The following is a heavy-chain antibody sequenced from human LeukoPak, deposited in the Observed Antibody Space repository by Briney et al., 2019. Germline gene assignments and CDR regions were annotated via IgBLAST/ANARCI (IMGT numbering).Heavy chain of an antibody. CDR2: ISSSSSTV. D-gene: IGHD2-2*01. CDR3: ARIPAAFYYYMDV. Sequence: GGSLRLSCAASGFTFSSYSMNWVRQAPGKGLEWVSYISSSSSTVYYADSVKGRFTISRDNAKNSLYLQMNSLRAEDTAVYYCARIPAAFYYYMDVWGKGTTVTVSS. CDR1: GFTFSSYS. J-gene: IGHJ6*03. V-gene: IGHV3-48*04.